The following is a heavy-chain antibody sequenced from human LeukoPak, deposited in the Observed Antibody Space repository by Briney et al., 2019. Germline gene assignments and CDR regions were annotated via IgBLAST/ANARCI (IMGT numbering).Heavy chain of an antibody. CDR1: GGSISSYY. Sequence: SETLSLTCTVSGGSISSYYWSWIRQPPGKGLEWIGYIYYSGSTNYNPSLKSRVTISVDTSKNQFSLKLSSVTAADTAVYYCARGLYDFWSGYSSYYYYMDVWGKGTTVTVSS. J-gene: IGHJ6*03. D-gene: IGHD3-3*01. V-gene: IGHV4-59*01. CDR2: IYYSGST. CDR3: ARGLYDFWSGYSSYYYYMDV.